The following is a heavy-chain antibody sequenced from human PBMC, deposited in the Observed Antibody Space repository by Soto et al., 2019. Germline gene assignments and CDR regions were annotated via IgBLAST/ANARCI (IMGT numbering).Heavy chain of an antibody. J-gene: IGHJ3*02. D-gene: IGHD6-13*01. V-gene: IGHV1-18*01. CDR2: ISAYNGNT. CDR3: ARLGGVAAAGSDAFDI. Sequence: ASVKVSCKASGYTFTSYGISWVRQAPGQGLEWMGWISAYNGNTNYAQKFQGWVTMTSDTSISTAYMELSRLRSDDTAVYYCARLGGVAAAGSDAFDIWGQGTMVTVSS. CDR1: GYTFTSYG.